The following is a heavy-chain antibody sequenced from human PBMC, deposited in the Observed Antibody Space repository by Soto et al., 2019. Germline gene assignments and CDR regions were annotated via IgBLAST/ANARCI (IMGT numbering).Heavy chain of an antibody. Sequence: PGGSLRLSCAVSGSTFNNYWMTWVRQAPGKGLEWVANIKQDESEKYYVDSVKGRFTVSRDNAKNSLYLQMNSLRADDTAVYYCARVPHYYDGSGYYFRFDYWGQGTLVTVSS. V-gene: IGHV3-7*01. J-gene: IGHJ4*02. CDR2: IKQDESEK. D-gene: IGHD3-22*01. CDR1: GSTFNNYW. CDR3: ARVPHYYDGSGYYFRFDY.